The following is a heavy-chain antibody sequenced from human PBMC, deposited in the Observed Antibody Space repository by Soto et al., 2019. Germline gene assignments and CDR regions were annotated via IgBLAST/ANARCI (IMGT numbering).Heavy chain of an antibody. D-gene: IGHD3-16*01. V-gene: IGHV1-8*01. Sequence: GSVKVSCKASGYSFTNNYVSWVLQATGQGLEWMGWMNPGSGDTGYAQKFQGRVTMTRDISIATAYMELSSLRSDDTAIYYCARMATFGSLNWFDPWGQGTLVTVSS. CDR2: MNPGSGDT. CDR1: GYSFTNNY. CDR3: ARMATFGSLNWFDP. J-gene: IGHJ5*02.